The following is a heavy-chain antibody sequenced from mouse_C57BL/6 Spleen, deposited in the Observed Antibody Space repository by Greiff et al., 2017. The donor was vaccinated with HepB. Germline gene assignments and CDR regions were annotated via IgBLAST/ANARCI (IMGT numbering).Heavy chain of an antibody. CDR2: IYPGDGDT. CDR1: GYAFSSSW. Sequence: LEESGPELVKPGASVKISCKASGYAFSSSWMHWVKQRPGKGLEWIGRIYPGDGDTNYNGKFKGKATLTADKSSSTAYMQLSSLTSEDSAVYFCATAQATGAMDYWGQGTSVTVSS. D-gene: IGHD3-2*02. J-gene: IGHJ4*01. V-gene: IGHV1-82*01. CDR3: ATAQATGAMDY.